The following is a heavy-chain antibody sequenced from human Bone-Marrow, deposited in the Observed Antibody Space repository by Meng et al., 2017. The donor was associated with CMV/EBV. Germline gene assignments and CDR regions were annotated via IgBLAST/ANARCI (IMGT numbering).Heavy chain of an antibody. CDR3: ARGFPPTGTIFYY. CDR1: GFTFSSYA. J-gene: IGHJ4*02. CDR2: ISYDGSNK. V-gene: IGHV3-30-3*01. D-gene: IGHD1-1*01. Sequence: GESLKISCAASGFTFSSYAMHWVRQAPGKGLEWVAVISYDGSNKYYADSVKGRFTISRDNSKNTLYLQMNSLRAEDTAVYYCARGFPPTGTIFYYWGQGTLVTVSS.